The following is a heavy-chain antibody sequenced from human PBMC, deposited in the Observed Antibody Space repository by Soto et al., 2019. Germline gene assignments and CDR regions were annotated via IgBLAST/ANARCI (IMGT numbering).Heavy chain of an antibody. CDR1: GGSISSGGYY. V-gene: IGHV4-31*03. Sequence: QVQLQESGPGLVKPSQTLSLTCTVSGGSISSGGYYWSWIRQHPGKGLEWIGYIYYSGSTYYNPSLKSRVTMSVDTSKSQFSLKLSSVTAADTAVYYCARLVRSLGDAFDIWGQGTMVTVSS. CDR2: IYYSGST. J-gene: IGHJ3*02. CDR3: ARLVRSLGDAFDI. D-gene: IGHD3-10*01.